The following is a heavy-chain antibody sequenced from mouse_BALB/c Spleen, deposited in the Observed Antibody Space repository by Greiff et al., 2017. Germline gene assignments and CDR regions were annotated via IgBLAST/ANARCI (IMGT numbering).Heavy chain of an antibody. D-gene: IGHD2-1*01. V-gene: IGHV3-8*02. CDR2: ISYSGST. CDR1: GDSITSGY. Sequence: EVKLQESGPSLVKPSQTLSLTCSVTGDSITSGYWNWIRKFPGNKLEYMGYISYSGSTYYNPSLKSRISITRDTSKNQYYLQLNSVTTEDTATYYCARIYYGNYSFAYWGQGTLVTVSA. CDR3: ARIYYGNYSFAY. J-gene: IGHJ3*01.